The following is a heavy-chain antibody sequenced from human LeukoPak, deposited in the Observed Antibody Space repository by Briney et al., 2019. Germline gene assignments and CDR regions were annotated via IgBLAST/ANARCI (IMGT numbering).Heavy chain of an antibody. CDR2: INPNSGGT. D-gene: IGHD6-19*01. V-gene: IGHV1-2*02. J-gene: IGHJ3*02. Sequence: GASVKVSCKASGYTFTGYYMHWVRQAPGQGLEWMGWINPNSGGTNYAQKFQGRVTMTRDTSISTAYMELSRLRSDDTAVYYCARASSGWYGGAFDIWGQGTMVTVSS. CDR3: ARASSGWYGGAFDI. CDR1: GYTFTGYY.